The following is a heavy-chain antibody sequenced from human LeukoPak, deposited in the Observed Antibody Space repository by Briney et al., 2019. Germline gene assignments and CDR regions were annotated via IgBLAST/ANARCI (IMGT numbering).Heavy chain of an antibody. J-gene: IGHJ4*02. CDR3: AKPARFGGVIAAFDY. V-gene: IGHV3-30*02. D-gene: IGHD3-16*02. CDR2: IRYDGSNK. Sequence: GGSLRLSCAASGFTFSSYGMHWVRQAPGKGLEWVAFIRYDGSNKYYADSVKGRFTISRDNSKNTLYLQMNSLRAEDTAVYYCAKPARFGGVIAAFDYWGQGTLVTVSS. CDR1: GFTFSSYG.